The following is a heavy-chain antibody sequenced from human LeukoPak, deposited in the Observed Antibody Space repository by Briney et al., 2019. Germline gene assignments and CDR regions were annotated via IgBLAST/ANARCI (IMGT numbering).Heavy chain of an antibody. J-gene: IGHJ4*02. D-gene: IGHD1-26*01. CDR2: FDPEDGET. CDR1: GYNLTELS. Sequence: ASVNLSCNFSGYNLTELSMHWMRKAHAKGHEWMVSFDPEDGETIYAQNFQGRVTMTEDTSTDTAYMELSSLRSEDTAVCYCATVLGGTYFFDYWGQGTLSPSPQ. V-gene: IGHV1-24*01. CDR3: ATVLGGTYFFDY.